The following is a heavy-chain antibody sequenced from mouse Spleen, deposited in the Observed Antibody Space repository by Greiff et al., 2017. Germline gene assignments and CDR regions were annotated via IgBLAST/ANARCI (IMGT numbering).Heavy chain of an antibody. D-gene: IGHD1-1*01. CDR3: ARPYGSGGFAY. CDR1: GYTFTSYW. Sequence: QVHVKQPGAELVKPGASVKMSCKASGYTFTSYWITWVKQRPGQGLEWIGDIYPGSGSTNYNEKFKSKATLTVDTSSSTAYMQLSSLTSEDSAVYYCARPYGSGGFAYWGQGTLVTVSA. V-gene: IGHV1-55*01. CDR2: IYPGSGST. J-gene: IGHJ3*01.